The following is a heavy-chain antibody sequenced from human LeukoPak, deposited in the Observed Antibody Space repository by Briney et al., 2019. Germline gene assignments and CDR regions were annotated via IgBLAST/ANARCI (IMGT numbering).Heavy chain of an antibody. V-gene: IGHV3-30*03. CDR3: ARWWEQGAFDI. J-gene: IGHJ3*02. CDR2: ISFDGTKK. CDR1: GFTFRSHG. Sequence: GRSLRLSCAASGFTFRSHGMHWVRQTPGKGLEWLTVISFDGTKKNYTDSVRGRFTISRDNSNNTLYLQMNSLRPEDTAVYYCARWWEQGAFDIWGQGTMATVSS. D-gene: IGHD1-26*01.